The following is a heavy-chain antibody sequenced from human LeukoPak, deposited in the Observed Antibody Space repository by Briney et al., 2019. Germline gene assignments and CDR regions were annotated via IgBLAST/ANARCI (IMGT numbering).Heavy chain of an antibody. D-gene: IGHD5-18*01. CDR3: ARHPSVGYGQADY. V-gene: IGHV4-30-4*08. Sequence: KPSQTLSLTCTVSGGSISSGDYYWSWIRQPPGKGLEWIGYIYYSGSTYYNPSLKSRVTISVDTSKNQFSLKLSSVTAADTAVYYCARHPSVGYGQADYWGQGTLVTVSS. CDR1: GGSISSGDYY. J-gene: IGHJ4*02. CDR2: IYYSGST.